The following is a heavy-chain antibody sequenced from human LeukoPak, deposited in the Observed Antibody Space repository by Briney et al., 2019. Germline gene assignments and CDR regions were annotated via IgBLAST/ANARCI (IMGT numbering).Heavy chain of an antibody. Sequence: SETLSLTCTVAGDSINSGAYYWGWIRQPPGKGLEWIGSIYYSGSTQYNPSLKSRVTVSLDTSTPQFSLNLTSVTAADTAIYFCAREDYGSGHFDYWGQGTLVTVSS. V-gene: IGHV4-39*07. CDR2: IYYSGST. CDR3: AREDYGSGHFDY. D-gene: IGHD3-10*01. CDR1: GDSINSGAYY. J-gene: IGHJ4*02.